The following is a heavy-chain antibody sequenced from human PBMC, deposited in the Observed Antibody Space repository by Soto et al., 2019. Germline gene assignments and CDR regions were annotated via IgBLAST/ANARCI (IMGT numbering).Heavy chain of an antibody. J-gene: IGHJ4*02. CDR1: GGSISSGGYY. Sequence: SETLSLTCTVSGGSISSGGYYWSWIRQHPGKGLEWIGYIYYSGSTYYNPSLKSRVTISVDTSKNQFSLKLRSVTAADTAVYYSVRESRHGERIYYFDYWGQGTPVTVSS. CDR2: IYYSGST. D-gene: IGHD4-17*01. CDR3: VRESRHGERIYYFDY. V-gene: IGHV4-31*03.